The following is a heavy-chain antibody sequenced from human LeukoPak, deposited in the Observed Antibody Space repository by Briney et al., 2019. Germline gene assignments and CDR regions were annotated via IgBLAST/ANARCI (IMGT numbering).Heavy chain of an antibody. Sequence: GGSLRLSCAVSGFSFSSYGMSWVRQAPGKGLEWVAFISGSGGSTKYADSVKGRFAISRDNSKNTLYLQMNSLRAEDTAVYFCAKDHSPFGSGSYSTRYYGMDVWGQGTTVTVS. CDR2: ISGSGGST. CDR1: GFSFSSYG. D-gene: IGHD3-10*01. V-gene: IGHV3-23*01. J-gene: IGHJ6*02. CDR3: AKDHSPFGSGSYSTRYYGMDV.